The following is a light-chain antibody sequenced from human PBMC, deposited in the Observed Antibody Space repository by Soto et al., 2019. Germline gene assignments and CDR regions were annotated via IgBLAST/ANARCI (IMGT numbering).Light chain of an antibody. V-gene: IGKV3-20*01. CDR1: QGVTTN. Sequence: VMTLSPGTLSVSPGERATLSCRAGQGVTTNFAWYQQKSGQSPRLLIYDVSIRATGVPARFSGTGSGTDFTLTISRPEPEDFAVYYCQQYGSSGTFGQGTKVDI. CDR2: DVS. J-gene: IGKJ1*01. CDR3: QQYGSSGT.